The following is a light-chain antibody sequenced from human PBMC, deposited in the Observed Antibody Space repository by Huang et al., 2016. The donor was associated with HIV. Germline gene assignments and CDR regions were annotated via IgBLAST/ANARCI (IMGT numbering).Light chain of an antibody. Sequence: EIVLTQSPATLSLSPGKRATLSCRASQSVNSNLAWYQQKPGQAPRRLVYDASNRATGIPARFRGSGSGTDFTLTISDVQSEDFAVYYCQQRSAWPLTFGGGTKVEI. CDR1: QSVNSN. J-gene: IGKJ4*01. CDR3: QQRSAWPLT. V-gene: IGKV3-11*01. CDR2: DAS.